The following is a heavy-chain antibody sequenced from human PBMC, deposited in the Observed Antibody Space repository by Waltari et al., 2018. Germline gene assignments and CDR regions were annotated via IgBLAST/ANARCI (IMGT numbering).Heavy chain of an antibody. Sequence: QVQLVESGGGVVQPGRSLRLSCAASGFTFRRYAMHWVRQAPGKGLEWVAVISYDGSNKYYADSVKGRFTISRDNSKNTLYLQMNSLRAEDTAVYYCARDGISGDYLVYWGQGTLVTVSS. CDR3: ARDGISGDYLVY. CDR2: ISYDGSNK. J-gene: IGHJ4*02. CDR1: GFTFRRYA. V-gene: IGHV3-30-3*01. D-gene: IGHD4-17*01.